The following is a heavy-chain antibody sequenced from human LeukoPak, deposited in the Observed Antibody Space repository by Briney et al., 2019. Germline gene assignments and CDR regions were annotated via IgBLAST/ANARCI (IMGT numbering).Heavy chain of an antibody. J-gene: IGHJ6*03. D-gene: IGHD3-3*01. CDR3: ARTIFGVVINYYYYMDV. V-gene: IGHV4-30-4*07. CDR1: GGSISSGGYS. Sequence: KPSQTLSLTCAVSGGSISSGGYSWSWIRQPPGKGLEWIGYIYYSGSTYYNPSLKSRVTISVDTSKNQFSLKLSSVTAADTAVYYCARTIFGVVINYYYYMDVWGKGTTVTVSS. CDR2: IYYSGST.